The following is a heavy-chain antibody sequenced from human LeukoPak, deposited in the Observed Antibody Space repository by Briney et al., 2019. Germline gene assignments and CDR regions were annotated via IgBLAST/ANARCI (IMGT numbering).Heavy chain of an antibody. D-gene: IGHD3-16*01. CDR2: IRYDGSNK. CDR3: AKDGGPMIPFGGVYFDY. J-gene: IGHJ4*02. V-gene: IGHV3-30*02. Sequence: GGSLRLSCAASGFTFSSYGMHWVRQAPGKGLEWVAFIRYDGSNKYYADSVKGRFTISRDNSKNTLYLQMNSLRAEDTAVYYCAKDGGPMIPFGGVYFDYWGQGTLVTVSS. CDR1: GFTFSSYG.